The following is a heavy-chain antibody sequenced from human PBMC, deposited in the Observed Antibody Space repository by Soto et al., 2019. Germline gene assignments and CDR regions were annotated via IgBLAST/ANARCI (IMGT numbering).Heavy chain of an antibody. V-gene: IGHV3-30-3*01. CDR3: AMEIEDYCDYWYYVDY. D-gene: IGHD4-17*01. CDR2: ISYDGSNK. J-gene: IGHJ4*02. CDR1: GFTFSSYA. Sequence: QVPLVDSGGGVVQPGRSLRLSCAASGFTFSSYAIHWVRQAPGTGLEWVAVISYDGSNKYYADSVKGRFTSSRYNSKNALYLKMNSLRAEDTAVYYCAMEIEDYCDYWYYVDYGGQGSLVTVSS.